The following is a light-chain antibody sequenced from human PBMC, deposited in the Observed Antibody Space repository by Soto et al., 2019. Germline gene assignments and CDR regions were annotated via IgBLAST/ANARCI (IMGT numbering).Light chain of an antibody. V-gene: IGLV3-1*01. CDR3: QAWDTTTYV. J-gene: IGLJ1*01. CDR2: QDD. Sequence: SYELTQPPSVSVSPGQTATITRSGDKLEKKFFCWYQQRPGQSPVLVIYQDDKRPPGIPERFSGSNSGNTATLTIGGTQAVDEAAYYCQAWDTTTYVFGPGTKVTVL. CDR1: KLEKKF.